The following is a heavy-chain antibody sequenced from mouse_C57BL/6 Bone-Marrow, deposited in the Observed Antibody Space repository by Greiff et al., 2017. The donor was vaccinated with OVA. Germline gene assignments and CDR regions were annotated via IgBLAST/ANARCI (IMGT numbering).Heavy chain of an antibody. V-gene: IGHV5-6*01. CDR1: GFTFSSYG. CDR3: ARPYAYYAMDY. J-gene: IGHJ4*01. Sequence: EVQVVESGGDLVKPGGSLKLSCAASGFTFSSYGMSWVRQTPDKRLEWVATISSGGSYTYYPDSVKGRFTISRDNAKNTLYLQMSSLKSEDTAMYYCARPYAYYAMDYWGQGTSVTVSS. D-gene: IGHD1-1*01. CDR2: ISSGGSYT.